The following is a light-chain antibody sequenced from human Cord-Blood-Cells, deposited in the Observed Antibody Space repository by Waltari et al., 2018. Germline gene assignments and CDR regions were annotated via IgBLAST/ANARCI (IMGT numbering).Light chain of an antibody. CDR2: GAS. CDR3: QQYGSSPST. V-gene: IGKV3-20*01. CDR1: QSVRSSY. J-gene: IGKJ4*01. Sequence: ELVLTQSPGTLSLSPGERATLPCRASQSVRSSYLAWYQQKPGQAPRLLIYGASSRATGIPDRFSGSGSGTDFTLTISRLEPEDFAVYYCQQYGSSPSTFGGGTKVEIK.